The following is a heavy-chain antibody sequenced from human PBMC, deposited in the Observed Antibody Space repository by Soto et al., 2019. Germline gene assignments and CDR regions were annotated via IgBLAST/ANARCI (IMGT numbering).Heavy chain of an antibody. D-gene: IGHD3-3*01. CDR3: ARGGPSGVWSGYYKWFDP. Sequence: ASVKVSCKASGYTFTSYDINWVRQATGQGLEWMGWMNPNSGNTGYAQKFQGRVTMTRNTSISTAYMELSSLRSEDTAVYYCARGGPSGVWSGYYKWFDPWGQGTLVTVSS. J-gene: IGHJ5*02. CDR1: GYTFTSYD. CDR2: MNPNSGNT. V-gene: IGHV1-8*01.